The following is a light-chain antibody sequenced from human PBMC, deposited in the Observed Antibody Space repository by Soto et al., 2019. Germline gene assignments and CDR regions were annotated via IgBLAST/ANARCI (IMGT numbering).Light chain of an antibody. Sequence: DIQMTQSPSSLSASVGDRVTITCRASQSISYYLNWYQQKPGKAPRLLIYGASNLQSGVPSRFTGSGSGTDFTLTITSLQPEDCATYFCQQGYNIPLTFGGGTKVGIK. CDR3: QQGYNIPLT. CDR1: QSISYY. J-gene: IGKJ4*01. V-gene: IGKV1-39*01. CDR2: GAS.